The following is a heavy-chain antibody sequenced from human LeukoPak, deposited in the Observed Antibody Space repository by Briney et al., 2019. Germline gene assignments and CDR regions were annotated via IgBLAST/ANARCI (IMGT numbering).Heavy chain of an antibody. CDR1: GYSFIHYW. J-gene: IGHJ4*02. D-gene: IGHD3-10*01. Sequence: GESLKISCRGSGYSFIHYWIGWVRQTPGKGLEWMGIIYPGDSDTRYSPSFQGQVTISADKSINTAYLQWSSLKASDTAMYYCARQDGSGLYYFDYWGQGTLVTVSS. CDR3: ARQDGSGLYYFDY. CDR2: IYPGDSDT. V-gene: IGHV5-51*01.